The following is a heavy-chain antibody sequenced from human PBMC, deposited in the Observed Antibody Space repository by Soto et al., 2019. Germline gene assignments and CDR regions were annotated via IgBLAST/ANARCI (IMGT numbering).Heavy chain of an antibody. J-gene: IGHJ4*02. CDR3: ERHGSY. V-gene: IGHV4-39*01. Sequence: PSETLSLTCTVSVVSITTTSYYWGWIRQPPGKGLEWIGSVYFSGTTYYNPSLKSRVTISVDTSKNHFSLRLSSVTAADTAIYYCERHGSYWGQGTLFIVS. CDR1: VVSITTTSYY. CDR2: VYFSGTT.